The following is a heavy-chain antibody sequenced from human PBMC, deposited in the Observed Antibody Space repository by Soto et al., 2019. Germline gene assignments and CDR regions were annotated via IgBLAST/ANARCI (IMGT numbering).Heavy chain of an antibody. CDR3: ARERIGYCSGGSCYGWGYYYYGMDV. CDR1: GYTFTGYY. J-gene: IGHJ6*02. D-gene: IGHD2-15*01. V-gene: IGHV1-2*04. Sequence: QVQLVQSGAEVKKPGASVKVSCKASGYTFTGYYMHWVRQAPGQGLEWMGWINPNSGGTNYAQKFQGWVTMTRDTCIGTAYXXLXRXXADDTAVYYGARERIGYCSGGSCYGWGYYYYGMDVWGQGTTVTVSS. CDR2: INPNSGGT.